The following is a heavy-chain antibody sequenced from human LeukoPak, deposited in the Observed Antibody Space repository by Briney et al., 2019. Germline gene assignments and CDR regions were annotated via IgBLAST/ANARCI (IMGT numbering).Heavy chain of an antibody. CDR3: AKGGYSYGYYFDY. J-gene: IGHJ4*02. D-gene: IGHD5-18*01. Sequence: GGSLRLSCAASGFTFSSYAMSWVRQAPGKGLEWVSAISGSGGSTYYADSVKGRFTISRDNSKKTLYLQMNSLRAEDTAVYYCAKGGYSYGYYFDYWGQGTLVTVSS. CDR1: GFTFSSYA. CDR2: ISGSGGST. V-gene: IGHV3-23*01.